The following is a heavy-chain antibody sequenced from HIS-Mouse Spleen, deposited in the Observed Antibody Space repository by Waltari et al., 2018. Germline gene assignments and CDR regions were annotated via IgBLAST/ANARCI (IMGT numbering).Heavy chain of an antibody. D-gene: IGHD6-13*01. Sequence: QLQLQESGPGLVKPSETLSLTCTVSGGSISSSSYYWGWIRQPPGKGLEWIGSLYYRGSTYYNPSLKSRVTISVDTSKNQFSLKLSSVTAADTAVYYWAREIPYSSSCYDWYFDLWGRGTLVTVSS. V-gene: IGHV4-39*07. CDR1: GGSISSSSYY. J-gene: IGHJ2*01. CDR3: AREIPYSSSCYDWYFDL. CDR2: LYYRGST.